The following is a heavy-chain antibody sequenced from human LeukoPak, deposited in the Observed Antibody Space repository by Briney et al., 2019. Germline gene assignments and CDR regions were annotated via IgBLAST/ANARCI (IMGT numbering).Heavy chain of an antibody. D-gene: IGHD6-19*01. CDR3: AKGQWLAYSVDS. CDR2: FGSDLSFR. J-gene: IGHJ4*02. CDR1: GFTFSHYS. Sequence: GGSLRLSCAGSGFTFSHYSMNWVRQAPGKGLEWVASFGSDLSFRSVADSVKGRFTISRDNSKNTLYLQMRSLRAEDTAVYYCAKGQWLAYSVDSWGQGILVTVSS. V-gene: IGHV3-21*04.